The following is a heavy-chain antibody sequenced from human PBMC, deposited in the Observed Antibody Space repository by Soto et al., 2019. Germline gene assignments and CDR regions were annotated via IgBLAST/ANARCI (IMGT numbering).Heavy chain of an antibody. CDR3: ARTEYSGYDWYFDY. V-gene: IGHV4-39*01. CDR2: IYYSGST. J-gene: IGHJ4*02. CDR1: GGSISSSSYY. D-gene: IGHD5-12*01. Sequence: TSETLSLTCTVSGGSISSSSYYWGWIRQPPGKGLEWIGSIYYSGSTYYNPSLKSRVTISVDTSKNQFSLKLSSVTAADTAVYYCARTEYSGYDWYFDYWGQGTLVTVSS.